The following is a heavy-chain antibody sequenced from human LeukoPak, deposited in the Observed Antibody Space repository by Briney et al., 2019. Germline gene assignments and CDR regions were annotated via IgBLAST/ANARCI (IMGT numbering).Heavy chain of an antibody. V-gene: IGHV4-34*01. CDR1: GGSITAYY. CDR2: INHSRGT. CDR3: ARAGYYYGSGSYYGMDV. Sequence: SETLSLTCSVYGGSITAYYWSWTRQPPGKGLEWIGEINHSRGTKYNPSLESRVTILLDASKNQFSLKLSSVTAADTAVYYCARAGYYYGSGSYYGMDVWGQGTTVTVSS. D-gene: IGHD3-10*01. J-gene: IGHJ6*02.